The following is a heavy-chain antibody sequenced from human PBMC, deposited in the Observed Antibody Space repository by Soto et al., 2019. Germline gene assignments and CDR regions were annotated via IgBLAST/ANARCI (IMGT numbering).Heavy chain of an antibody. CDR3: ARVDYGDYRHYLDY. J-gene: IGHJ4*02. CDR2: INHSGST. Sequence: QVQLQQWGAGLLKPSETLSLTCAVYGGSFSGYYWSWIRQPPGKGLEWSGEINHSGSTNYNPSRKSRGTRSVAAAKNQLSLKLSSVTAADTAVYDGARVDYGDYRHYLDYWGQGTLVTVSS. CDR1: GGSFSGYY. D-gene: IGHD4-17*01. V-gene: IGHV4-34*01.